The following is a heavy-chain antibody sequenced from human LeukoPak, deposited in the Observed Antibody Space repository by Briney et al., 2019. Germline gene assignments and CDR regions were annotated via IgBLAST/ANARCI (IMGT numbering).Heavy chain of an antibody. CDR2: IYYSGST. V-gene: IGHV4-39*01. CDR3: ARPLYDSSGFEYFQH. D-gene: IGHD3-22*01. Sequence: SETLFLTCTVSGGSISSSSYYWGWIRQPPGKGLEWIGSIYYSGSTYYNPSLKSRVTISVDTSKNQFSLKLSSVTAADTAVYYCARPLYDSSGFEYFQHWGQGTLVTVSS. CDR1: GGSISSSSYY. J-gene: IGHJ1*01.